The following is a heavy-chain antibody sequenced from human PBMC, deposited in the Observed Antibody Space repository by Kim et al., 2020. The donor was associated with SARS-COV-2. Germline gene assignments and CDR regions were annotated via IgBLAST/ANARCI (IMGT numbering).Heavy chain of an antibody. V-gene: IGHV3-15*07. CDR1: GFTFSNAW. Sequence: GGSLRLSCAASGFTFSNAWMHWVRQFPGKGLESVSLIRSKSYGGTTDYAATVQGRFTISRDESRNTLYLQMNSLKTKDTAIYYCAPDWNSGWGWGRGTRV. D-gene: IGHD1-26*01. CDR3: APDWNSGWG. CDR2: IRSKSYGGTT. J-gene: IGHJ1*01.